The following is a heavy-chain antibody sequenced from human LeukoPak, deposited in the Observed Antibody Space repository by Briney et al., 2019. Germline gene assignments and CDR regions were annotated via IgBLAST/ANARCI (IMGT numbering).Heavy chain of an antibody. CDR1: GYTFTSYG. D-gene: IGHD6-19*01. J-gene: IGHJ6*02. CDR2: ISAYNGNT. CDR3: ARDPAVAGSRDGMDV. Sequence: ASVKVSCKASGYTFTSYGISWVRQAPGQGLEWMGWISAYNGNTNSAQKLQGRVTMTTDTSTSTAYMELRSLRSDDTATYYCARDPAVAGSRDGMDVWGQGTTVTVPS. V-gene: IGHV1-18*01.